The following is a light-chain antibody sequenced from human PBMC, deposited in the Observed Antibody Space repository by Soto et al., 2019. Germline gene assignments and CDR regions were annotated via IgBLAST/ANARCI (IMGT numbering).Light chain of an antibody. CDR2: HTS. Sequence: EVVMTQSPGTLSLSPGDRATLSCRASQSVSSSSLAWYQQKPGQAPRLLIYHTSGRATGIPDRFSGSGSGTDFTLTISRLEPEDFAVYYCQQYGTSPPYTFGQGTKVEIK. V-gene: IGKV3-20*01. CDR1: QSVSSSS. J-gene: IGKJ2*01. CDR3: QQYGTSPPYT.